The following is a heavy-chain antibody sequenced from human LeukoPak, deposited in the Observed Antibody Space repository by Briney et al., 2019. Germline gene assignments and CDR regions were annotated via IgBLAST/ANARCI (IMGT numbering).Heavy chain of an antibody. V-gene: IGHV5-51*01. J-gene: IGHJ5*02. CDR1: GYIFTNYW. D-gene: IGHD3-10*01. CDR2: IYPGDSDT. Sequence: PGESLKISCKGSGYIFTNYWIGWVRQMPGKGLEWMGIIYPGDSDTRYSPSFQGQVTISADKSISTAYLQWSSLKASDTAMYYCARSYYGSGKRFDPWGQGTLVTVSS. CDR3: ARSYYGSGKRFDP.